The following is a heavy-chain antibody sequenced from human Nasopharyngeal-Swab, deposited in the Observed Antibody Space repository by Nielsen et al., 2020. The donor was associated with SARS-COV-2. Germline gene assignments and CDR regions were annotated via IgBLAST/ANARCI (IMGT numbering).Heavy chain of an antibody. CDR1: GFTFSSYG. CDR2: IWYDRSNK. Sequence: GESLKISCAASGFTFSSYGMHWVRQAPGKGLEWVAVIWYDRSNKYYADSVKGRFTISRDNSKNTLYLQMNSLRAEDTAVYYCARDNGAIDYWGQGTLVTVSS. J-gene: IGHJ4*02. CDR3: ARDNGAIDY. V-gene: IGHV3-33*01. D-gene: IGHD2-8*01.